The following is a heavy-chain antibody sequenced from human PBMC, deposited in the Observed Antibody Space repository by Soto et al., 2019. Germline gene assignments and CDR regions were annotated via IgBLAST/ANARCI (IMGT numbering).Heavy chain of an antibody. CDR3: ARLDTVITRTYDY. J-gene: IGHJ4*02. CDR2: LNPSGGST. D-gene: IGHD1-7*01. V-gene: IGHV1-46*01. CDR1: GYTFTNYY. Sequence: ASVKVSCKASGYTFTNYYIHWVRQAPGQGLEWMGRLNPSGGSTKYAQKLQGRVTLTRDTSTSTVYMELSSLRSEDTAVYYCARLDTVITRTYDYWGPGTLVTVSS.